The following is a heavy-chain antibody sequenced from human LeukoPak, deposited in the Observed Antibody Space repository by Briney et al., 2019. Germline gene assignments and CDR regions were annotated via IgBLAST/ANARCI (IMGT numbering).Heavy chain of an antibody. V-gene: IGHV3-9*01. CDR1: GFTFDDYA. CDR3: AKEVYGDNAFDI. CDR2: ISWNSGSI. Sequence: GGSLRLSCAASGFTFDDYAMHWVRQAPGKGLEWVSGISWNSGSIGYADSVKGRFTISRDNAKNSLYLQMNSLRAEDTALYYCAKEVYGDNAFDIRGHGTMVTVSS. D-gene: IGHD4-17*01. J-gene: IGHJ3*02.